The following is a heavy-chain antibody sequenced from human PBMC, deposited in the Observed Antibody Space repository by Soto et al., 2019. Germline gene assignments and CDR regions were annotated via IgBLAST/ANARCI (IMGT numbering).Heavy chain of an antibody. J-gene: IGHJ2*01. CDR2: LYANENT. V-gene: IGHV4-4*07. Sequence: SETLSLTCTVSTASVNIYYWSWIRQPAGKGLEWIGRLYANENTDYNHSLRSRVTISVDTKRQFSLKLSSVTAADTAVYYCARDHPNWYFDLWGRGTPVTVSS. CDR3: ARDHPNWYFDL. CDR1: TASVNIYY.